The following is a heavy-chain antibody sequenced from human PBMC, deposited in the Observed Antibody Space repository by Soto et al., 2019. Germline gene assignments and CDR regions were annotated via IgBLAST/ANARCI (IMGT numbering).Heavy chain of an antibody. V-gene: IGHV3-21*01. Sequence: GGSLRLSCAASGFTFSSYGMNWVRQAPGKGLEWVASISSSSTFIYYADSVKGRFSISRDDAKNSLHLQMNRLRAEDTAVYYCARDPLPFSGGYTLDPWGQGTLVTVSS. CDR2: ISSSSTFI. J-gene: IGHJ5*02. D-gene: IGHD1-26*01. CDR3: ARDPLPFSGGYTLDP. CDR1: GFTFSSYG.